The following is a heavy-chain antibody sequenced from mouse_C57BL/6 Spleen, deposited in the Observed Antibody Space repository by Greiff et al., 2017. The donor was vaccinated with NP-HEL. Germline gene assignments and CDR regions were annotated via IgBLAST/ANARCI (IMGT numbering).Heavy chain of an antibody. V-gene: IGHV1-81*01. CDR3: ARWWVTSYYFDY. CDR1: GYTFTSYG. CDR2: IYPRSGNT. D-gene: IGHD2-3*01. Sequence: QVQLQQSGAELARPGASVKLSCKASGYTFTSYGISWVKQRTGQGLEWIGEIYPRSGNTYYNEKFKGKATLTADKSSSTAYMELRSLTSEDSAVYFCARWWVTSYYFDYWGQGTTLTVSS. J-gene: IGHJ2*01.